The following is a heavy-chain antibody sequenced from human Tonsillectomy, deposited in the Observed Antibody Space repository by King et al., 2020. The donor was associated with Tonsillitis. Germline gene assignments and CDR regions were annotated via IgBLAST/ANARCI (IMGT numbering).Heavy chain of an antibody. CDR2: ISWNSGSI. J-gene: IGHJ3*02. CDR3: AKGRDRSGLDAFAI. D-gene: IGHD3-22*01. CDR1: GFTFDDYA. V-gene: IGHV3-9*01. Sequence: VQLVESGGGLVQPGRSLRLSCAASGFTFDDYAMHWVRQAPGKGLEWVSGISWNSGSIGYADSVKGRFTISRDNAKNSLYLQMNSLRAEDTALYYCAKGRDRSGLDAFAIWGQGTMVTVSS.